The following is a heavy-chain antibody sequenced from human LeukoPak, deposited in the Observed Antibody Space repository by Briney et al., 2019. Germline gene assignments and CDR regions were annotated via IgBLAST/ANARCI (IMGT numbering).Heavy chain of an antibody. CDR3: ARDGNSGYTFDY. CDR1: GGSISSYY. CDR2: IYTSGST. J-gene: IGHJ4*02. D-gene: IGHD5-12*01. Sequence: SETLSLTCTVSGGSISSYYWSWIRQPAGKGLEWIGRIYTSGSTKYNPSLKSRVAMSVDTSKNQFSLKLSSVTAADTAVYYCARDGNSGYTFDYWGQGTLVTVSS. V-gene: IGHV4-4*07.